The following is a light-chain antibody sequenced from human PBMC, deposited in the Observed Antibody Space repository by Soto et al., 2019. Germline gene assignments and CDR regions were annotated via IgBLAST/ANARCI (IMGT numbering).Light chain of an antibody. CDR1: QSVSTNF. CDR3: QQYGRTSWT. CDR2: GAS. V-gene: IGKV3-20*01. J-gene: IGKJ1*01. Sequence: EIVLTQSPGTLSLSPGEGATLSCRASQSVSTNFFAWYQQKPGQAPRLLIYGASTRATGIPDRFSGSGSGTDFTLTISRLDPEDFAVYYCQQYGRTSWTFGQGTKVEIK.